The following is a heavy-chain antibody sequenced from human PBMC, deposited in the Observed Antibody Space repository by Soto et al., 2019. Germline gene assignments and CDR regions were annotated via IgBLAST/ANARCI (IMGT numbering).Heavy chain of an antibody. J-gene: IGHJ6*02. V-gene: IGHV1-18*01. CDR1: GYTFTAFT. D-gene: IGHD2-2*01. CDR3: ARVSLIRSSDFYHTLDA. Sequence: ASVKVSCKASGYTFTAFTITWVRQAPGQGLEWLGWITVYSGHTAYAQTFRDRVTLTSDTYATTAYMELRGLRSDDTAVFYCARVSLIRSSDFYHTLDAWGQGTTVTVSS. CDR2: ITVYSGHT.